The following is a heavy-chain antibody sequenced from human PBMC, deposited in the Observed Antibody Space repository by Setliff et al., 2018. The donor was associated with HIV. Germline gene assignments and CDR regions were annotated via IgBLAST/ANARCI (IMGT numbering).Heavy chain of an antibody. D-gene: IGHD2-21*01. V-gene: IGHV4-38-2*01. CDR2: IHYTGTT. J-gene: IGHJ3*01. CDR3: ARHNCGTTARYGVVV. Sequence: SETLSLTCAVSGYSISSGCYWGWIRQPPGKGLEWTGNIHYTGTTHYNPSLKSRVTMSVDTSKNHVSLKLSSVTAADTAVYYCARHNCGTTARYGVVVWGQGTMVTVSS. CDR1: GYSISSGCY.